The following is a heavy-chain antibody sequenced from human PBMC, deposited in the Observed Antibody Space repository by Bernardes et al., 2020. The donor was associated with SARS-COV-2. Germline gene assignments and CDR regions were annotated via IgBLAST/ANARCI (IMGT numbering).Heavy chain of an antibody. D-gene: IGHD6-19*01. CDR2: IYHSGST. Sequence: LSLTCTVSGGSITNYYWSWIRQPPGKGLEWIGYIYHSGSTNYNPSLKSRVTLSVDTSKNQLSLTLSSVTAADTAVYYCTRNIVVAGTVGYWGQGALVTVSS. V-gene: IGHV4-59*01. CDR3: TRNIVVAGTVGY. J-gene: IGHJ4*02. CDR1: GGSITNYY.